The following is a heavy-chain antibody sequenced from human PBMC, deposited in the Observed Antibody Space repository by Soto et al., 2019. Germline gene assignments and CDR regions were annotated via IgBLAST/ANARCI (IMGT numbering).Heavy chain of an antibody. CDR1: GGSVSTGSYY. CDR3: ATGRYYYGSEF. CDR2: VFYSGST. V-gene: IGHV4-61*01. D-gene: IGHD3-10*01. J-gene: IGHJ4*02. Sequence: QVQLQESSPGLVKPSETLSLTCTVSGGSVSTGSYYWSWIRQPPGKGLEWIGFVFYSGSTNFNPYLRGRVPMSVETSKNQFSLILTSVTAADTAVYFCATGRYYYGSEFWGQGTLVTVSS.